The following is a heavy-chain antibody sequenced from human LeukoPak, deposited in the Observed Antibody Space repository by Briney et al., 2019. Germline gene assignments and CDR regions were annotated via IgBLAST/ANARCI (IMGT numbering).Heavy chain of an antibody. V-gene: IGHV3-21*01. D-gene: IGHD3-16*01. J-gene: IGHJ4*02. CDR3: ARDQGGPIYFDY. CDR1: GFTFSSYS. CDR2: ISSSSSYI. Sequence: GGSLRLSCAASGFTFSSYSMNWVRQAPGKGLEWVSSISSSSSYIYYADSVKGRFTISRDNAKNSLYLQMNNLRAEDTAVYYCARDQGGPIYFDYWGQGTLVTVSS.